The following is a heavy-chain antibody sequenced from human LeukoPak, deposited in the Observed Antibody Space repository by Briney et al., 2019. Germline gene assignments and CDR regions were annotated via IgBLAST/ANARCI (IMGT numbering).Heavy chain of an antibody. CDR2: INSDGSTT. J-gene: IGHJ4*02. D-gene: IGHD6-19*01. CDR3: ARDPWGMLVVEVAGFDY. V-gene: IGHV3-74*01. Sequence: PGGSLRLSCAASGFTFISYWMHWVHQAPGKGLVWVSRINSDGSTTSYAASVKGRFTISRDTAKNTLYLQMNSLRAEDTAVYYCARDPWGMLVVEVAGFDYWGQGTLVTVSS. CDR1: GFTFISYW.